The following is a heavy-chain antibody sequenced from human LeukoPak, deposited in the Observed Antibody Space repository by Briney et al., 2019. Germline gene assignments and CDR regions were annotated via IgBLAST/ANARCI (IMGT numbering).Heavy chain of an antibody. D-gene: IGHD6-19*01. Sequence: GRSLRLSCAASGFTFSSYGMHWVRQAPGKGLEWVAVISYDGSNKYYADSVKSRFTISRDNSKNTLYLQMNSLRAEDTAVYYCAKPNSSGFGYWGQGTLVTVSS. CDR1: GFTFSSYG. CDR2: ISYDGSNK. CDR3: AKPNSSGFGY. J-gene: IGHJ4*02. V-gene: IGHV3-30*18.